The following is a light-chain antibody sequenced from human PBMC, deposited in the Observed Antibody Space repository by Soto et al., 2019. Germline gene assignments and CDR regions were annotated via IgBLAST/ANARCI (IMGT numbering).Light chain of an antibody. Sequence: QSVLTQPPSVSAAPGQKVTISCSGSSFNIGNNYVPWYQQLPGTAPKLLIFENNKRPSGIPDRFSGSKSGTSATLGITGLQTGDEADYYCGTWDSSLSDVVFGGGTQLTVL. CDR2: ENN. CDR3: GTWDSSLSDVV. V-gene: IGLV1-51*02. J-gene: IGLJ2*01. CDR1: SFNIGNNY.